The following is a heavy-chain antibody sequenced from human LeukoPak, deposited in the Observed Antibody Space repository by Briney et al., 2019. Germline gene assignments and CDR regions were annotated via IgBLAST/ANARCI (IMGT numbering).Heavy chain of an antibody. D-gene: IGHD5-18*01. Sequence: PSETLSLTCTVSGGSISSYYWSWIRQPPGKGLEWIGYIYYSGSTNYNPSLKSRVTISVDTSKNQFSLKLSSVTAADTAVYYCARARGYSYGPKYYFDYWGQGTLVTVSS. CDR2: IYYSGST. CDR3: ARARGYSYGPKYYFDY. CDR1: GGSISSYY. J-gene: IGHJ4*02. V-gene: IGHV4-59*01.